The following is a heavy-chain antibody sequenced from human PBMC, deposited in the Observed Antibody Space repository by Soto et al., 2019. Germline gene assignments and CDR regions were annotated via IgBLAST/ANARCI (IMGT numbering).Heavy chain of an antibody. J-gene: IGHJ4*02. CDR2: FDPEDGET. V-gene: IGHV1-24*01. Sequence: ASVKASCKVSGYTLTDISMHWVRQAPGKGLEWMGGFDPEDGETIYAQKFQGRVTMTEDTSTDTAYMELSSLRSEDTAVYYCATQVGYGDYGWGQGTLVTVSS. CDR3: ATQVGYGDYG. CDR1: GYTLTDIS. D-gene: IGHD4-17*01.